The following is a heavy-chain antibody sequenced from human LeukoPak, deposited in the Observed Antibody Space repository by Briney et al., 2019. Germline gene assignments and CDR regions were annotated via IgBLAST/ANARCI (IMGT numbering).Heavy chain of an antibody. V-gene: IGHV4-59*08. CDR2: IYYSGST. CDR1: GGSISSYY. J-gene: IGHJ4*02. D-gene: IGHD3-22*01. CDR3: ARLVDSSGYYLGDFDY. Sequence: SETLPLTCTVSGGSISSYYWSWIRQPPGKGLEWIGYIYYSGSTNYNPSLKSRVTISVDTSKNQFSLKLSSVTAADTAVYYCARLVDSSGYYLGDFDYWGREPWSPSPQ.